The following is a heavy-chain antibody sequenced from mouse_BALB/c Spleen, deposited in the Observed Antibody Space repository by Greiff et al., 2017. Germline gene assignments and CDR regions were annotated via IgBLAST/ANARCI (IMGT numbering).Heavy chain of an antibody. CDR1: GFTFSDYY. D-gene: IGHD1-1*01. V-gene: IGHV5-4*02. CDR2: ISDGGSYT. J-gene: IGHJ3*01. Sequence: VQLKESGGGLVKPGGSLKLSCAASGFTFSDYYMYWVRQTPEKRLEWVATISDGGSYTYYPDSVKGRFTISRDNAKNNLYLQMSSLKSEDTAMYYCARDQDYDGSSFAYWGQGTLVTVSA. CDR3: ARDQDYDGSSFAY.